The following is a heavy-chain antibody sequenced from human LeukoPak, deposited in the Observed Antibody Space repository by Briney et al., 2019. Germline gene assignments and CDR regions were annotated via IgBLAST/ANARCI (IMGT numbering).Heavy chain of an antibody. D-gene: IGHD3-22*01. J-gene: IGHJ4*02. CDR3: ARGRESIVVVINGADYFDY. CDR2: ISAYKGNT. Sequence: ASVKVSCKSSVYTFTSYGISWVRQAPGQGVAWMGWISAYKGNTNYAQKLQGRVTMTTDTSTSTAYMELRSLRSDDTAVYYCARGRESIVVVINGADYFDYWGQGALVAVSS. CDR1: VYTFTSYG. V-gene: IGHV1-18*01.